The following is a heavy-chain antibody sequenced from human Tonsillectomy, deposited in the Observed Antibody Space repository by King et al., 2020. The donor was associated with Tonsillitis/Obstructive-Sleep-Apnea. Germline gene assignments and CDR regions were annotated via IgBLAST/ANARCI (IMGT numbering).Heavy chain of an antibody. CDR3: ARDPTVVVVAATPYFDY. J-gene: IGHJ4*02. Sequence: VQLVESGGGLVKPGGSLRLSCAASGFTFSSYSMNWVRQAPGKGLEWGSSISIIGSYIHYADSVKGRFTISRDNAKNSLYLQMNSLRADDTAVYYCARDPTVVVVAATPYFDYWGQGTLVTVSS. D-gene: IGHD2-15*01. CDR1: GFTFSSYS. CDR2: ISIIGSYI. V-gene: IGHV3-21*01.